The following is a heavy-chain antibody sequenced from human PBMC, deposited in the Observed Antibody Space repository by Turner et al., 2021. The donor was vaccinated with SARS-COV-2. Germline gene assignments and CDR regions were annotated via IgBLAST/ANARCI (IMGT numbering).Heavy chain of an antibody. CDR1: GGIFSSYV. Sequence: QVQLVQSGAEVKQPGSSVKVSCTASGGIFSSYVISWVRQAPGQGLEWMGGIIPISGTTNYAQKFQGRVTITADESTSTAYMELSSLRSEDTAVYYCARGKNYYGSGSYYPTHYYYGMDVWGQGTTVTVSS. CDR2: IIPISGTT. J-gene: IGHJ6*02. CDR3: ARGKNYYGSGSYYPTHYYYGMDV. V-gene: IGHV1-69*01. D-gene: IGHD3-10*01.